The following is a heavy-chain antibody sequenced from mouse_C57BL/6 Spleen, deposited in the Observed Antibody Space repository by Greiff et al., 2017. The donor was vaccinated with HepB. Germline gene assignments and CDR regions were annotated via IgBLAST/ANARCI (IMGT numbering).Heavy chain of an antibody. J-gene: IGHJ2*01. CDR2: INPNNGGT. CDR1: GYTFTDYN. D-gene: IGHD4-1*01. Sequence: DVQLQESGPELVKPGASVKMSCKASGYTFTDYNMHWVKQSHGKSLEWIGYINPNNGGTSYNQKFKGKATLTVNKSSSTAYMELRSLTSEDSAVYYCARWAGTFDYWGQGTTLTVSS. V-gene: IGHV1-22*01. CDR3: ARWAGTFDY.